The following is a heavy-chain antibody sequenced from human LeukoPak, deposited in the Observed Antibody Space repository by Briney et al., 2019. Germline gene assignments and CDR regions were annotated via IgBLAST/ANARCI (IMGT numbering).Heavy chain of an antibody. V-gene: IGHV4-59*08. CDR3: AGKGKYSSSPTFDY. CDR1: GGSTSSYY. J-gene: IGHJ4*02. Sequence: SETLSLTCTVSGGSTSSYYWSWIRQPPGKGLEWIGYIYYSGSTNYNPSLKSRVTISVDTSKNQFSLKLSSVTAADTAVYYCAGKGKYSSSPTFDYWGQGTLVTVSS. CDR2: IYYSGST. D-gene: IGHD6-13*01.